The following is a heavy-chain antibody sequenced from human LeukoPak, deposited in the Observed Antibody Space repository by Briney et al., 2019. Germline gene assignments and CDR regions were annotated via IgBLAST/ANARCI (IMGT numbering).Heavy chain of an antibody. CDR1: GGSISSGGYY. CDR2: IYYSGST. J-gene: IGHJ6*03. CDR3: ARVGGTTWFGELFPTHYYYYYMDV. V-gene: IGHV4-31*03. Sequence: PSQTLSLTCTVSGGSISSGGYYWSWIRQHPGKGLEWIGYIYYSGSTYYNPSLKSRVTISVDTSKNQFSLKLSSVTAADTAVYYCARVGGTTWFGELFPTHYYYYYMDVWGKGTTVTVSS. D-gene: IGHD3-10*01.